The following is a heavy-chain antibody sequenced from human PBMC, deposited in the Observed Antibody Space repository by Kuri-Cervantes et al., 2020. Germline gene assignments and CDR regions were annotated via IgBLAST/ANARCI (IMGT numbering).Heavy chain of an antibody. CDR3: ARGFGDGWYGGPDY. D-gene: IGHD6-19*01. CDR2: ISWNSGSI. Sequence: LSLTCAASGFTFDDYAMHWVRQAPGKGLEWVSGISWNSGSIGYADSVKGRFTISRDNAKNSLYLQMNSLRAEDTAVYYCARGFGDGWYGGPDYWGQGTLVTVSS. CDR1: GFTFDDYA. V-gene: IGHV3-9*01. J-gene: IGHJ4*02.